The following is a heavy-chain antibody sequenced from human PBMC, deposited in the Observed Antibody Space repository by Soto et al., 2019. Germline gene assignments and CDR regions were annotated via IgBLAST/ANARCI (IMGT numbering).Heavy chain of an antibody. CDR1: GYSFTSYW. Sequence: GESLKISCKGSGYSFTSYWIGWVRQMPGKGLEWMGIIYPGDSDTRYSPSFQGQVTISADKSISTAYLQWSSLKASDTAMYYCARLNSEYCSSTSCYWFDPWGQGTLVTVSS. CDR3: ARLNSEYCSSTSCYWFDP. V-gene: IGHV5-51*01. D-gene: IGHD2-2*01. J-gene: IGHJ5*02. CDR2: IYPGDSDT.